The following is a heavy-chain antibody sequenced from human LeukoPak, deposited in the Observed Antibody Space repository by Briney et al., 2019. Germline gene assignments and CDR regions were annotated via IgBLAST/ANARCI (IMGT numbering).Heavy chain of an antibody. CDR3: ARGHGYSGYDLDFDY. Sequence: GGSLRLSCAASGFTFSSYSMNWVRQAPGKGLEWVSSISSSSSYIYYADSVKGRFTISRDNAKNSLYLQMNSLGAEDTAVYYCARGHGYSGYDLDFDYWGQGTLVTVSS. CDR1: GFTFSSYS. J-gene: IGHJ4*02. D-gene: IGHD5-12*01. V-gene: IGHV3-21*01. CDR2: ISSSSSYI.